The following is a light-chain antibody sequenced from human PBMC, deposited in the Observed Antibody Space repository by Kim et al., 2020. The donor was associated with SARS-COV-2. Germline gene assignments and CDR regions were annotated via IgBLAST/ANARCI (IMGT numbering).Light chain of an antibody. V-gene: IGKV3-20*01. CDR2: GAS. J-gene: IGKJ2*01. CDR3: QHYGSSVYT. CDR1: QSVSSSY. Sequence: EIVLTQSPGTLSLSPGERATLSCRASQSVSSSYLAWYQQKPGQAPRLLIYGASSRATGIPDRFSGSGSGTDFTLTISRLEPEDFAVYYCQHYGSSVYTFGQGTKLEI.